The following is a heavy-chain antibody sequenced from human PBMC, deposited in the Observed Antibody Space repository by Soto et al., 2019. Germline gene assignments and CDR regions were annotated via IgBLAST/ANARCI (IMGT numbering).Heavy chain of an antibody. CDR3: ARDSSSWYFDY. J-gene: IGHJ4*02. CDR1: GFTFSSYA. Sequence: PGGSLRLSCAASGFTFSSYAMHWVRQAPGKGLEWVAVISYDGSNKYYADSVKGRFTTPRDNSKNTLYLQMNSLRAEDTAVYYCARDSSSWYFDYWGQGTLVTVSS. D-gene: IGHD6-13*01. CDR2: ISYDGSNK. V-gene: IGHV3-30-3*01.